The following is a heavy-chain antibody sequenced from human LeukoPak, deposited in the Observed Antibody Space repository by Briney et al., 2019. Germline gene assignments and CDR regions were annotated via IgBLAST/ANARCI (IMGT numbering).Heavy chain of an antibody. D-gene: IGHD3-3*01. CDR2: IYYSGST. J-gene: IGHJ4*02. Sequence: SETLSLTCTVSGGSISSYYWSWIRQPPGKGLEWIGYIYYSGSTNYNPSLKSRVTISVDTSKNQFSLKLSSVTAADTAVYYCARHAQDYDFWSGSTEGGLSYWGQGTLVTVSS. CDR3: ARHAQDYDFWSGSTEGGLSY. V-gene: IGHV4-59*08. CDR1: GGSISSYY.